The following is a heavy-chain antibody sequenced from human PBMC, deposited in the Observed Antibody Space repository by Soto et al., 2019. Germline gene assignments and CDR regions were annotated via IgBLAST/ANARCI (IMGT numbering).Heavy chain of an antibody. V-gene: IGHV3-30*09. J-gene: IGHJ3*01. D-gene: IGHD1-26*01. CDR1: GFTFGAYT. CDR2: ISYDGNSE. Sequence: QMHLAESGGGVVQPGRSLRLSCAASGFTFGAYTMHWVRQAPGKGLEWVAAISYDGNSERYTDSGKGRFAVSRDNPKSAMYLQMNSLRPDDTAVYYCARDGYGGRSDGFDVWGQGTKVTVSS. CDR3: ARDGYGGRSDGFDV.